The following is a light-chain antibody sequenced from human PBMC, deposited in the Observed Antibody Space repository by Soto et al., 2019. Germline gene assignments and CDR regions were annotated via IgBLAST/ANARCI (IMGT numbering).Light chain of an antibody. J-gene: IGKJ4*01. CDR2: DAS. Sequence: EFVLTQSPGTLSLSPGERATLSCRASQTVRNNYLAWYQQKPGQAPRLLIYDASSRATGIPDRFSGAGSGTDFTLNISRLEHEDFAVYYCQPFSSSPHTFGGGTKVEIK. CDR1: QTVRNNY. CDR3: QPFSSSPHT. V-gene: IGKV3-20*01.